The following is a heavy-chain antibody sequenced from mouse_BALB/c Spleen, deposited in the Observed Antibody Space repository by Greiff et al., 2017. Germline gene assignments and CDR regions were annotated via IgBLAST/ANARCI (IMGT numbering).Heavy chain of an antibody. J-gene: IGHJ4*01. CDR1: GYTFTSYV. CDR2: INPYNDGT. D-gene: IGHD1-1*01. Sequence: VHVKQSGPELVKPGASVKMSCKASGYTFTSYVMHWVKQKPGQGLEWIGYINPYNDGTNFNEKFKSKATLTVDKSSSTAYMQLSSLTSEDSAVYYCTRILLLRGAMDYWGQGTSVTVSS. CDR3: TRILLLRGAMDY. V-gene: IGHV1-14*01.